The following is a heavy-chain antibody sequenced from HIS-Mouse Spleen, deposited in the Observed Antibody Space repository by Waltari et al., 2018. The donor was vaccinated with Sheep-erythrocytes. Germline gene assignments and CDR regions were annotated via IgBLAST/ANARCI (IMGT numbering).Heavy chain of an antibody. J-gene: IGHJ6*02. V-gene: IGHV1-46*03. D-gene: IGHD6-13*01. CDR3: ARDSGIAAAGDYYYYGMDV. Sequence: QVQLVQSGAEVKKPGASVKVSCKASGYTFTSYYMHWVRQAPGQGLGWMGIINPSDGSTSYAQQFQGRVTMTRDTSTSTVYMELSSLRSEDTAVYYCARDSGIAAAGDYYYYGMDVWGQGTTVTVSS. CDR2: INPSDGST. CDR1: GYTFTSYY.